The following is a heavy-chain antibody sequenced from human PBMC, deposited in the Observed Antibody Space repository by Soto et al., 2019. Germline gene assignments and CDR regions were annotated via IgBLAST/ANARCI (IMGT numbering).Heavy chain of an antibody. Sequence: QVQLVQSGAEVKKPGSSVKVSCKASGDTFTTNSLNWVRQAPGQGLEWMGGIIPVVGTTKYAQKYQDRVTITGDKSTNTAYMELSSLRSDDTAVYYCARGLLYATTYCDYLGQGTPVTVSS. D-gene: IGHD2-8*01. CDR2: IIPVVGTT. CDR1: GDTFTTNS. CDR3: ARGLLYATTYCDY. V-gene: IGHV1-69*06. J-gene: IGHJ4*02.